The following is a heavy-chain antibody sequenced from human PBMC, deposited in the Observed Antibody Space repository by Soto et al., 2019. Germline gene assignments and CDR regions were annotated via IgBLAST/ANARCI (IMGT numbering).Heavy chain of an antibody. J-gene: IGHJ6*02. CDR1: GFTFSSYG. D-gene: IGHD6-19*01. CDR3: AKQMSGWFYYYGMDV. CDR2: ISYDGSNK. V-gene: IGHV3-30*18. Sequence: PGGSLRLSCAASGFTFSSYGMHWVRQAPGKGLEWVAVISYDGSNKYYADSVKGRFTISRDNSKNTLYLQMNSLRAEDTAVYYCAKQMSGWFYYYGMDVWGQGTTVTVSS.